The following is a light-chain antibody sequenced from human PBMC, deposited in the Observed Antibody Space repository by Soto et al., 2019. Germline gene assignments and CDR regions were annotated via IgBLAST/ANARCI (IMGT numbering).Light chain of an antibody. V-gene: IGLV2-14*01. CDR2: DVS. CDR1: SSDVGSFDS. J-gene: IGLJ1*01. Sequence: QSVLTQPASVSGSPGQPITISCTGTSSDVGSFDSVAWYQHNPGKAPKLMIYDVSNRPSGVSSRFSGSKSGNTASLSISGLQTEDEANYYYRSFTTRTSLVFGMGPKVNVL. CDR3: RSFTTRTSLV.